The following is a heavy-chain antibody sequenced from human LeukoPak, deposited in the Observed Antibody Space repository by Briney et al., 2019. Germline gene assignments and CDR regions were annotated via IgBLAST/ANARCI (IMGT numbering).Heavy chain of an antibody. CDR2: ISGGGDST. D-gene: IGHD6-13*01. CDR3: AKALYSRWSLHY. CDR1: EFTLSNYA. V-gene: IGHV3-23*01. J-gene: IGHJ4*02. Sequence: GGSLRLSCVASEFTLSNYAMTWVRQAPGKGLEWVSTISGGGDSTYFAESVKGRFTIPRDNSKNTLYLQMNGLRAEDTALYYCAKALYSRWSLHYWGQGTLVTVSS.